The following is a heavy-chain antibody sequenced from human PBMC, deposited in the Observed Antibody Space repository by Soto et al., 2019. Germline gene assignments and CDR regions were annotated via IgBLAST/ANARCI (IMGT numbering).Heavy chain of an antibody. D-gene: IGHD3-16*01. CDR3: ARPLTLDSSFDI. CDR2: IIPIFGTA. CDR1: VGTFSSYA. Sequence: ASVKVSCKASVGTFSSYAISWVRQAPGQGLEWMGGIIPIFGTANYAQKFQGRVTSTADESTSTAYMELSSLRSEDTAVYDCARPLTLDSSFDIWGQGTMVTVSS. V-gene: IGHV1-69*13. J-gene: IGHJ3*02.